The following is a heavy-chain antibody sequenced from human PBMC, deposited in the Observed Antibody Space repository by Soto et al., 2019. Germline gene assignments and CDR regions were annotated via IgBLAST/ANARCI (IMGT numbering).Heavy chain of an antibody. Sequence: EVQLVESGGGLVKPGGSLRLSCAASGFTFSSYSMNWVRQAPGKGLEWVSSISSSSSYIYYADSVKGRVTISRDNAKNSLYLQMNSLRAEDTAVYYCARDMTTVTTPPSYWGRGTLVTVSS. J-gene: IGHJ4*02. V-gene: IGHV3-21*01. CDR1: GFTFSSYS. CDR2: ISSSSSYI. CDR3: ARDMTTVTTPPSY. D-gene: IGHD4-17*01.